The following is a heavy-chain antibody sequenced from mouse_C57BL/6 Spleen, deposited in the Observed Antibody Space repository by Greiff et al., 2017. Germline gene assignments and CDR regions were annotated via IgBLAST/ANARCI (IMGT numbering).Heavy chain of an antibody. D-gene: IGHD2-5*01. CDR1: GYAFTNYL. CDR3: ARWGLDYSNRGGFAY. Sequence: QVQLQQSGAELVRPGTSVKVSCKASGYAFTNYLIEWVKQRPGPGLEWIGVINPGSGGTNYHEKLKGKATLTSDKSSSTAYMQLSSLTSEDSAVYFCARWGLDYSNRGGFAYWGQGTLVTVSA. J-gene: IGHJ3*01. CDR2: INPGSGGT. V-gene: IGHV1-54*01.